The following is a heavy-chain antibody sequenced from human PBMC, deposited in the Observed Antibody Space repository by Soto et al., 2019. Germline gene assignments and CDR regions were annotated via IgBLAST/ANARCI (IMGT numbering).Heavy chain of an antibody. D-gene: IGHD3-10*01. J-gene: IGHJ4*02. CDR2: IYHSGST. V-gene: IGHV4-38-2*02. Sequence: KASETLSLTCAVSGYSISSGYYWGWIRQPPGKGLEWIGSIYHSGSTYYNPSLKSRVTISVDTSKNQFSLKLSSVTAADTAVYYCAREINAYYYGSGRPNDYWGQGTLVTVSS. CDR3: AREINAYYYGSGRPNDY. CDR1: GYSISSGYY.